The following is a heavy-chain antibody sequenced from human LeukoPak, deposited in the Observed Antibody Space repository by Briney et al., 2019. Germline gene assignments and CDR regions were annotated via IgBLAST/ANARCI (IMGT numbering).Heavy chain of an antibody. CDR2: ISGSGGST. CDR3: AKAYCSGGSCFDY. Sequence: GGSLRLSCAASGFTFSSYGMSWVRQAPGKGLEWVSAISGSGGSTYYADSVKGRSTISRDNSKNTLYLQMNSLRAEDTAVCYCAKAYCSGGSCFDYWGQGTLVTVSS. D-gene: IGHD2-15*01. V-gene: IGHV3-23*01. CDR1: GFTFSSYG. J-gene: IGHJ4*02.